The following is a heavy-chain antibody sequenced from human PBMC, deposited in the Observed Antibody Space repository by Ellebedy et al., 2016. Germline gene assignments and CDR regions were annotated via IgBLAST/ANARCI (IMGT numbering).Heavy chain of an antibody. CDR1: GYSFTGQN. D-gene: IGHD4-11*01. CDR2: INPNGGI. V-gene: IGHV1-2*02. Sequence: ASVKVSCXASGYSFTGQNMHWVRQAPGQGLEWMGWINPNGGIKYVQKFQGRVTMTRDTSISTAYMELRRLRSDDTALYYCARWGDNYMNAYYFDYWGQGTLITVSS. CDR3: ARWGDNYMNAYYFDY. J-gene: IGHJ4*02.